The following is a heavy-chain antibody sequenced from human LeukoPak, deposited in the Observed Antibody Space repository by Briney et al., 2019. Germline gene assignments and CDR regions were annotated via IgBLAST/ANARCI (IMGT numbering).Heavy chain of an antibody. CDR1: GDSVSSSSAA. CDR3: AREGSEGYLFGY. D-gene: IGHD5-18*01. V-gene: IGHV6-1*01. Sequence: SQTLSLTCAISGDSVSSSSAAWSWIRQSPSRGLEWLGRTYYRSKWYNDYAASEKSRITINPDTSKNQFSLQLNSMTPEDTAVYYCAREGSEGYLFGYWGQGTLVTVSS. J-gene: IGHJ4*02. CDR2: TYYRSKWYN.